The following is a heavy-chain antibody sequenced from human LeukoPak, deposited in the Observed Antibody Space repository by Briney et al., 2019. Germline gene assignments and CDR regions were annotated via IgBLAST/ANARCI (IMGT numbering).Heavy chain of an antibody. CDR3: ARDKAPYYDSSGYYRNFVFDY. V-gene: IGHV3-30-3*01. J-gene: IGHJ4*02. CDR2: ISYDGSNK. CDR1: GFTFSSYA. D-gene: IGHD3-22*01. Sequence: GGSLRLSCAASGFTFSSYAMHWVRQAPGKGLEWVAVISYDGSNKYYADSVKGRFTISRDNSKNTLYLQMNSLRAEDTAVYYCARDKAPYYDSSGYYRNFVFDYWGQGTLVTVSS.